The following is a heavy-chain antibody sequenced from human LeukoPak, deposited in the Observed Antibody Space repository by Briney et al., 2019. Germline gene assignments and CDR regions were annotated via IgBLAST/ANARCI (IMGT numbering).Heavy chain of an antibody. V-gene: IGHV1-18*01. J-gene: IGHJ5*02. D-gene: IGHD2-21*02. CDR2: INTDNGNT. Sequence: ASVKVSCKASGYTFNTYGISWVRQAPGQRPEWMGWINTDNGNTKYAQKIQGRVTMTTDTSTSTDYMELSSLRSDDTAVYYCARKGCTGDCYRFDPWGQGTLVTVSS. CDR3: ARKGCTGDCYRFDP. CDR1: GYTFNTYG.